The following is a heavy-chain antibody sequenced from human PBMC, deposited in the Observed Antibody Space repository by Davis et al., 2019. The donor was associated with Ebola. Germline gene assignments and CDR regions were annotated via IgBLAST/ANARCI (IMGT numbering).Heavy chain of an antibody. CDR2: ISSDGSST. CDR3: ARWGTTPAKTYYYYYGMDV. Sequence: GESLKISCAASGFTFSSYWMHWVRQAPGKGLVWVSRISSDGSSTSYADSVKGRFTISRDNAKNTLYLQKNSLRAEDTAVYYCARWGTTPAKTYYYYYGMDVWGQGTTVTVSS. CDR1: GFTFSSYW. D-gene: IGHD3-16*01. V-gene: IGHV3-74*01. J-gene: IGHJ6*02.